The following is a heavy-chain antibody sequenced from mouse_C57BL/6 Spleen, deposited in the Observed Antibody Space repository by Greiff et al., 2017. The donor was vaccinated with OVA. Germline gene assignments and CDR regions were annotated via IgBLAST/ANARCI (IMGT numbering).Heavy chain of an antibody. Sequence: EVKLMESGEGLVKPGGSLKLSCAASGFTFSSYAMSWVRQTPEKRLEWVAYISSGGDYIYYADTVKGRFTISRDNARNTLYLQMSSLKSEDTAMYYCTRDWSNYVGGAMDYWGQGTSVTVSS. J-gene: IGHJ4*01. V-gene: IGHV5-9-1*02. CDR2: ISSGGDYI. CDR3: TRDWSNYVGGAMDY. CDR1: GFTFSSYA. D-gene: IGHD2-5*01.